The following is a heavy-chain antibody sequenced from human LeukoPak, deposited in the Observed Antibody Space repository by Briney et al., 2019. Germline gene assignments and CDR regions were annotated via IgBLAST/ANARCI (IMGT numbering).Heavy chain of an antibody. Sequence: PSETLSLTCAVYGGSFSGYYWGWIRQPPGKGLEWIGEINHSGSTNYNPSLKSRVTISVDTSKNQFSLKLTSVTAADTAVYYCALRASGYYLTIDYWGQGTLVTVSS. CDR3: ALRASGYYLTIDY. CDR1: GGSFSGYY. D-gene: IGHD3-22*01. CDR2: INHSGST. J-gene: IGHJ4*02. V-gene: IGHV4-34*01.